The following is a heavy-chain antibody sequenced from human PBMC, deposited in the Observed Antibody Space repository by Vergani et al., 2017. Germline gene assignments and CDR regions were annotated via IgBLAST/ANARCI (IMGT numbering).Heavy chain of an antibody. Sequence: EVQLVESGGGLVQPGGSLRLSCAASGFTVSSNYMSWVRQAPGKGLEWVSVIYSGGSTYYADSVKGRFTISRDNSKNTLYLQMNSLRAEDTAVYYCAKDRWELSTLTGGDYWGQGTLVTVSS. CDR2: IYSGGST. CDR1: GFTVSSNY. CDR3: AKDRWELSTLTGGDY. V-gene: IGHV3-66*01. D-gene: IGHD1-26*01. J-gene: IGHJ4*02.